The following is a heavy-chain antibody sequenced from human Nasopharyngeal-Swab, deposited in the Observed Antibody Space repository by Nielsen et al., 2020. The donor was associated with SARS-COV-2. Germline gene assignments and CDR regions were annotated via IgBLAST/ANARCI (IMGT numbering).Heavy chain of an antibody. Sequence: ASVKVSCKASGYTFTSYYMHRVRQAPRQGLEWMGTINPSGGSTSYAQKFQGRVTMTRDTSTSTVYMELSSLRSEDTAVYYCAREANTALAYLLGYFDPWGQGTLVTVSS. J-gene: IGHJ5*02. CDR3: AREANTALAYLLGYFDP. CDR1: GYTFTSYY. CDR2: INPSGGST. V-gene: IGHV1-46*01. D-gene: IGHD5-18*01.